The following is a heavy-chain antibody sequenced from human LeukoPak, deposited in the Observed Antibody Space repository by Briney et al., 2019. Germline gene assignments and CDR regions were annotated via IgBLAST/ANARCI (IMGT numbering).Heavy chain of an antibody. J-gene: IGHJ4*02. Sequence: ASVKVSCKVSGYTLTELAMHWVRQAPGKGLEWIGGFDPEKGETIYTQQSQGRLTMTEDTPTDTAYMELSSLTSEDTAVYYCATPLGPLGLIPYYFDYWGQGTLVTVSS. V-gene: IGHV1-24*01. CDR2: FDPEKGET. D-gene: IGHD2-21*01. CDR1: GYTLTELA. CDR3: ATPLGPLGLIPYYFDY.